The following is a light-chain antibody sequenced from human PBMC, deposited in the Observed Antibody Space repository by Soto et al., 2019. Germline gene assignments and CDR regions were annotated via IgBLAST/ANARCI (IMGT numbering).Light chain of an antibody. CDR1: QSISSY. J-gene: IGKJ2*01. CDR3: QQSYSTPPT. Sequence: DIQMTQSPSSLSASVGDRVTITCRASQSISSYLNWYQQKPGKATKLLIYVASSLQSGVPSRFSGSGSGTDFTLTISSLQPEDFATYYCQQSYSTPPTFGQGTKLEIK. CDR2: VAS. V-gene: IGKV1-39*01.